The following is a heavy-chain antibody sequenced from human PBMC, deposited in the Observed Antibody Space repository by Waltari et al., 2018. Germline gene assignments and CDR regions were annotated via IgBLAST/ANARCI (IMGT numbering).Heavy chain of an antibody. V-gene: IGHV4-39*01. Sequence: QLQLQESGPRLVRPSETLSLICRVSGVSITSNRHYWAWILQAPGQGLAWLGTVSYSGTTYISPSLKSRVSVSRDTSKNQVSLILGSVTAADMAVYYCATYIGASVGTAAFDVWGQGTMVTVSS. CDR3: ATYIGASVGTAAFDV. CDR1: GVSITSNRHY. J-gene: IGHJ3*01. CDR2: VSYSGTT. D-gene: IGHD5-12*01.